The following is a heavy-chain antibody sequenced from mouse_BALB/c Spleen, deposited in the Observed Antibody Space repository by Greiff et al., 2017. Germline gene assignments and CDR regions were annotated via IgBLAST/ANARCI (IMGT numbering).Heavy chain of an antibody. Sequence: VQRVESGPGLVQPSQSLSITCTVSGFSLTSYGVHWVRQSPGKGLEWLGVIWSGGSTDYNAAFISRLSISKDNSKSQVFFKMNSLQANYTAIYYCARNGADSTVGPYYFDYWGQGTTLTVSS. J-gene: IGHJ2*01. CDR3: ARNGADSTVGPYYFDY. CDR1: GFSLTSYG. V-gene: IGHV2-2*02. D-gene: IGHD1-1*01. CDR2: IWSGGST.